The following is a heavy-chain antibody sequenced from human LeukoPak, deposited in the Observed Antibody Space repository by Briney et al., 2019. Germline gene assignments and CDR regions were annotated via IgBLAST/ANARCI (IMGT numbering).Heavy chain of an antibody. D-gene: IGHD3-9*01. J-gene: IGHJ4*02. CDR3: ARDPPLMGEDYFDL. Sequence: GGSLRLSCAASGLTVNNNYMTWVRQAPGKGLEWVASISPNSGYIYYGDSMEGRFTISRDNANNSLHLQMSSLRPDDTAVYYCARDPPLMGEDYFDLWGRGTLVTVSS. V-gene: IGHV3-21*01. CDR2: ISPNSGYI. CDR1: GLTVNNNY.